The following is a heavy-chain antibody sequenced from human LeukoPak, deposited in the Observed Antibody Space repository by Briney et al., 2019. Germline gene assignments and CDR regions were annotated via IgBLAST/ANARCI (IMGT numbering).Heavy chain of an antibody. V-gene: IGHV3-23*01. D-gene: IGHD3-10*01. Sequence: PGGSLRLSCAASGFTFTNYAMSWVRQAPGKGLEWVSGISDSGGYTYYADSVKGRFTISRDNSKNTLYLHMNSLRAEDTAVYYCAKLGNFASGSYSDWGQGTLVTVSS. J-gene: IGHJ4*02. CDR2: ISDSGGYT. CDR3: AKLGNFASGSYSD. CDR1: GFTFTNYA.